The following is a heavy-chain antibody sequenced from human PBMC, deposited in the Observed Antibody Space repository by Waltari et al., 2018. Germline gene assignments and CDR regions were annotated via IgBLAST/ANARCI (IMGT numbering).Heavy chain of an antibody. V-gene: IGHV4-4*07. Sequence: QVQLQESGPGLVKPSETLSLTCTVSGGSISSYYWSWIRQPAGKGLEWIGRIYTSGSTNYTPSLKSRVTMSVDTSKNQFSLKLSSVTAADTAVYYCARSTGPYCSSTSCADDAFDIWGQGTMVTVSS. D-gene: IGHD2-2*01. J-gene: IGHJ3*02. CDR3: ARSTGPYCSSTSCADDAFDI. CDR2: IYTSGST. CDR1: GGSISSYY.